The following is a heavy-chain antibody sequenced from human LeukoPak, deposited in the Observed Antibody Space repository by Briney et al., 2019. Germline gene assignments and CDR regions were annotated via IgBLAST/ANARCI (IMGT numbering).Heavy chain of an antibody. V-gene: IGHV1-8*01. Sequence: ASVKVSCKASGHTFTSYDINWVRQATGQELEWMGWMNPNSGNTGYAQRFQGRVTMTRNTSISTAYMELSSLRSEDTAVYYCARGSGYSSGLADYWGQGTLVTVSS. D-gene: IGHD6-19*01. CDR1: GHTFTSYD. J-gene: IGHJ4*02. CDR2: MNPNSGNT. CDR3: ARGSGYSSGLADY.